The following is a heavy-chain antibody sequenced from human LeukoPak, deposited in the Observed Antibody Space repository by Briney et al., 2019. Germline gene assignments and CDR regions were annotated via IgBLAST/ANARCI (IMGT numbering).Heavy chain of an antibody. Sequence: TSETLSLTCAVYGGSFSGYYWSWIRQPPGKGLEWIGEINHSGSTNYNPSLKSRVTISVDTSKNQFSLKLSSVTAADTAVYYCARRLWLDYWGQGTLVTVSS. CDR1: GGSFSGYY. J-gene: IGHJ4*02. CDR2: INHSGST. V-gene: IGHV4-34*01. D-gene: IGHD5-18*01. CDR3: ARRLWLDY.